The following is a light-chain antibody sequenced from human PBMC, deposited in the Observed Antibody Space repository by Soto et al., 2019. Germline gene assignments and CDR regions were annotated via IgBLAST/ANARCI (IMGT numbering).Light chain of an antibody. CDR2: GAS. J-gene: IGKJ1*01. V-gene: IGKV3-20*01. Sequence: EIVLTQSPGSLSLSPGERATLSCRASQSVSSYLAWYQQKPGQAPRLLISGASSRATGFPDRFSGSGSGTGFSLTISTLEPEDSAVYYCQHYSSPPRTFGQGTKVEIK. CDR3: QHYSSPPRT. CDR1: QSVSSY.